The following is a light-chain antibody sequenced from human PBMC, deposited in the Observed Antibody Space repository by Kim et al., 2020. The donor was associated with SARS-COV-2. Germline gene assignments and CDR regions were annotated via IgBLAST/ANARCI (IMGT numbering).Light chain of an antibody. CDR1: SGSIDDNY. J-gene: IGLJ3*02. Sequence: GKTVTSTCTRSSGSIDDNYVQWYQQRPGGVPTTVISEDDQRPSGVSDRFSGSIDNPSNSASLTISGLRTEDEADYYCQSYNRDNVLFGGGTQLTVL. CDR2: EDD. CDR3: QSYNRDNVL. V-gene: IGLV6-57*03.